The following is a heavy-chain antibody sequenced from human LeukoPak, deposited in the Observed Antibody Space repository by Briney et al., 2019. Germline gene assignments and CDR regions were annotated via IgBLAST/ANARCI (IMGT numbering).Heavy chain of an antibody. CDR1: GDSISSSSYY. J-gene: IGHJ4*02. Sequence: PSETLSLTCTVSGDSISSSSYYWRWIRQPPGKGLEWIGSIYYSGSTYYNPYLKSRVTISVDTSKNQFSLKLSSVTAADTAVYYCARVEVVAATREYFDYWGQGTLVTVSS. D-gene: IGHD2-15*01. CDR2: IYYSGST. V-gene: IGHV4-39*07. CDR3: ARVEVVAATREYFDY.